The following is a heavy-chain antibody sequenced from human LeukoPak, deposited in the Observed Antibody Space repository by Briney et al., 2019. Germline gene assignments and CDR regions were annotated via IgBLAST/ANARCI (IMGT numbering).Heavy chain of an antibody. CDR2: INPSGGST. Sequence: ASVKVSCKASGYTFTSYYMHWVRQAPGQGLEWMGIINPSGGSTSYAQKFQGRVTITADKSTSTAYMELSSLRSEDTAVYYCARGLEELRRYYYYYYMDVWGKGTTVTVSS. V-gene: IGHV1-46*01. CDR3: ARGLEELRRYYYYYYMDV. D-gene: IGHD1-26*01. J-gene: IGHJ6*03. CDR1: GYTFTSYY.